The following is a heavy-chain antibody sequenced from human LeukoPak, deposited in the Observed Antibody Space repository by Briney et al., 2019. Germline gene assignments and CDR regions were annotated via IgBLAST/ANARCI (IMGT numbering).Heavy chain of an antibody. CDR2: IHYDGSIK. J-gene: IGHJ3*02. CDR3: ASATYVGSSSWYSNAFDI. Sequence: GGSLRLSCAASGFTFTSNGMHWVRQAPGKGLEWVAFIHYDGSIKYYADSVKGRFTISRDNSKNTLYLQMNSLRAEDTAVYYCASATYVGSSSWYSNAFDIWGQGTMVTVSS. V-gene: IGHV3-30*02. CDR1: GFTFTSNG. D-gene: IGHD6-13*01.